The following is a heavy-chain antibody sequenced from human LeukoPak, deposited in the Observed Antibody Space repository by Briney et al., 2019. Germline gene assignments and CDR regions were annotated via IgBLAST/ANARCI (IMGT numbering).Heavy chain of an antibody. D-gene: IGHD3-22*01. CDR2: ISYDGSNK. CDR1: GFTFSSYA. V-gene: IGHV3-30-3*01. Sequence: QSGGSLRLSCAASGFTFSSYAMHWVRQAPGKGLEWVAVISYDGSNKYYADSVKGRFTISRDNTKNSLYLQMNTLRAEDTAVYYCARFELDSGGYASNFDSWGQGTLVTVSS. CDR3: ARFELDSGGYASNFDS. J-gene: IGHJ4*02.